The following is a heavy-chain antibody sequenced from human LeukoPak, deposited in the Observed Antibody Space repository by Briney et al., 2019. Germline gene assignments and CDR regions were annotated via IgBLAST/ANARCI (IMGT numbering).Heavy chain of an antibody. D-gene: IGHD3-10*01. CDR3: ARETPYGSGSYPFDY. V-gene: IGHV4-39*07. CDR1: GGSITSSSYY. J-gene: IGHJ4*02. Sequence: PSETLSLTCTVSGGSITSSSYYWGWIRQPPGNGLEWIGSIYYSGSTYYNPSLKSRVTISVDTSKKQFSLKLSSVTAADTAVYYCARETPYGSGSYPFDYWGQGILVTVSS. CDR2: IYYSGST.